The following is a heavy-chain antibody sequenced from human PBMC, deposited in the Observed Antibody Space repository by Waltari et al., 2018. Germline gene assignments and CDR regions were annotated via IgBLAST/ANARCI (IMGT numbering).Heavy chain of an antibody. CDR1: GFPFDNYA. Sequence: EVQLVESGGGLVQPGRSLRLPCAASGFPFDNYAMHWVRQAPGKGLEWVSGLSRNSNVGYADSVKGRFTISRDNAKNSLYLQMNSLRAEDTALYFCAKDRRSGYYFGYFDYWGQGTLVTVSS. D-gene: IGHD3-22*01. V-gene: IGHV3-9*01. CDR2: LSRNSNV. J-gene: IGHJ4*02. CDR3: AKDRRSGYYFGYFDY.